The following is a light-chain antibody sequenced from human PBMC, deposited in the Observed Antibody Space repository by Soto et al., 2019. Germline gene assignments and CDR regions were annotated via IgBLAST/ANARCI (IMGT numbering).Light chain of an antibody. CDR2: GAS. CDR1: QSVSSSY. J-gene: IGKJ2*01. Sequence: EIVLTQSPGTLSLSPGERATLSCRASQSVSSSYLAWYQQKPGQAPRLLIYGASGRSTGIPDRFSGSGSGTDCSLTSSTLEPEDSAVYYWQQYGSSPRYTVGQGTKLEVK. V-gene: IGKV3-20*01. CDR3: QQYGSSPRYT.